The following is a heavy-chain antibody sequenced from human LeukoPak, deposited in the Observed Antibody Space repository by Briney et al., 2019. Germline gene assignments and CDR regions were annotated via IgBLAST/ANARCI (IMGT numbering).Heavy chain of an antibody. CDR3: ARDKLDGDYVWGSYRYPDY. Sequence: SVKVSCKASGYTFTSYGISWVRQAPGQGLEWMGRIIPILGIANYAQKFQGRVTITADKSTSTTYMELSSLRSEDTAVYYCARDKLDGDYVWGSYRYPDYWGQGTLVTVSS. D-gene: IGHD3-16*02. V-gene: IGHV1-69*04. J-gene: IGHJ4*02. CDR2: IIPILGIA. CDR1: GYTFTSYG.